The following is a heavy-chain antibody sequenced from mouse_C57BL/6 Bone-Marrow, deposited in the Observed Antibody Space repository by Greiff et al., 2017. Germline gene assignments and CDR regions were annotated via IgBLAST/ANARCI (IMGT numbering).Heavy chain of an antibody. V-gene: IGHV5-6*02. CDR3: ARHYYGSRYYFDY. CDR1: GFTFSSYG. CDR2: ISSGGSYT. Sequence: EVKLVESGGDLVKPGGSLKLSCAASGFTFSSYGMSWVRQTPDKRLEWVATISSGGSYTYYPDSVKGRFTISRDTAKNTLYLQMSSLKSEDTAMYYCARHYYGSRYYFDYWGQGTTLTVSS. J-gene: IGHJ2*01. D-gene: IGHD1-1*01.